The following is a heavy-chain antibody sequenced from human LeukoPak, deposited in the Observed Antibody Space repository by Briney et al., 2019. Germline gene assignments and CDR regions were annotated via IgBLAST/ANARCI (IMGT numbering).Heavy chain of an antibody. CDR3: ARVRYSGSNGYFDY. D-gene: IGHD1-26*01. CDR1: GGSISSYY. CDR2: IYYSGST. V-gene: IGHV4-59*08. Sequence: ASETLSLTCTVSGGSISSYYWSWIRQPPGKGLEWIGYIYYSGSTNYNPSLKSRVTISVDTSKNQFPLKLSSVSAADTAVYYCARVRYSGSNGYFDYWGQGTLVTVSS. J-gene: IGHJ4*02.